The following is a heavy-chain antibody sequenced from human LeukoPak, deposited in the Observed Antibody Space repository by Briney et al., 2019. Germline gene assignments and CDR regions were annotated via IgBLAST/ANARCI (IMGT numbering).Heavy chain of an antibody. D-gene: IGHD4-23*01. V-gene: IGHV4-34*01. Sequence: SETLSLTCAVYGGSFSGYYWGWIRQPPGKGLEWIGNIYFTGSTYYSSSLKSRVTISVDTSKNQFSLKLSSVTAADTAIYYCARAGNDYGGQPYWYLDLWGRGTRVTVSS. CDR2: IYFTGST. CDR3: ARAGNDYGGQPYWYLDL. J-gene: IGHJ2*01. CDR1: GGSFSGYY.